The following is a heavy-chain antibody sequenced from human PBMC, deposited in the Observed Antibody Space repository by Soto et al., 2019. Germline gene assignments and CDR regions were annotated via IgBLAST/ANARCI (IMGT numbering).Heavy chain of an antibody. D-gene: IGHD3-3*01. J-gene: IGHJ4*01. Sequence: SETLSLTCVVYGGSFSGYYWNWIRQPPGKGLEWIGEINHSGSTNYSPSLKSRVTLSVDTSKNQFSLKLHSVTAADTAVYYCASSGGYDFWSGYPHYFDYWGQGTLVTVSS. CDR1: GGSFSGYY. CDR3: ASSGGYDFWSGYPHYFDY. CDR2: INHSGST. V-gene: IGHV4-34*01.